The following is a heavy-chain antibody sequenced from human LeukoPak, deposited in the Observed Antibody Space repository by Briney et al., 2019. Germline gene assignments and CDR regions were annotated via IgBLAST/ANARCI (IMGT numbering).Heavy chain of an antibody. J-gene: IGHJ4*02. CDR2: ISGSGGST. CDR3: ARAEETFGVVSYFDY. D-gene: IGHD3-3*01. V-gene: IGHV3-23*01. CDR1: GFTFSSYA. Sequence: GGSLRLSCAASGFTFSSYAMSWVRQAPGKGLEWVSAISGSGGSTYYADSVKGRFTISRDNSKNTLYLQMNSLRAEDTAVYYCARAEETFGVVSYFDYWGQGTLVTVSS.